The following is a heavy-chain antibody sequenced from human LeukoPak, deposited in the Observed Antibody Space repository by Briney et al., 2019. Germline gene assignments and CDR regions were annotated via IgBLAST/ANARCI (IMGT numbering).Heavy chain of an antibody. J-gene: IGHJ6*02. CDR2: IYYSGST. D-gene: IGHD6-6*01. CDR3: ARHLAARPHDYYYYGMDV. CDR1: GGSTSNYY. V-gene: IGHV4-59*08. Sequence: SETLSLTCTVSGGSTSNYYWSWIRQPPGKGLEWIGYIYYSGSTNYYPSLKSRVTISVDTSKNQFSLKLSSVTAADTAVYYCARHLAARPHDYYYYGMDVWGQGTTVTVS.